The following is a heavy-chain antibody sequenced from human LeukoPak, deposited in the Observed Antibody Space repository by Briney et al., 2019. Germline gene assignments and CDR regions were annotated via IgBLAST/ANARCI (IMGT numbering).Heavy chain of an antibody. CDR2: FDPEDGET. CDR3: ATDYLSGYRSGYYYDY. V-gene: IGHV1-24*01. CDR1: GYTLTELS. D-gene: IGHD3-22*01. J-gene: IGHJ4*02. Sequence: ASVKVSCKVSGYTLTELSMDWVRQAPGKGLEWMGGFDPEDGETIYAQKFQGRVTMTEDTSTDTAYMELSSLRSEDMAVYYCATDYLSGYRSGYYYDYWGQGTLVTVSS.